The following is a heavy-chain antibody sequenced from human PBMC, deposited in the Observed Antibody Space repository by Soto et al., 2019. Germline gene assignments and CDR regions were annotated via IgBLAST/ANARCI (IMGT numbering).Heavy chain of an antibody. V-gene: IGHV4-39*01. D-gene: IGHD3-10*01. CDR3: ARHDYYGSGSYYASTWLDP. CDR1: GGSISSSSYY. CDR2: IYYSGST. Sequence: SETLSLTCTVSGGSISSSSYYWGWIRQPPGKGLEWIGSIYYSGSTYYNPSLKSRVTISVDTSKNQFSLKLSSVTAADTAVYYCARHDYYGSGSYYASTWLDPWGQGTLVTVSS. J-gene: IGHJ5*02.